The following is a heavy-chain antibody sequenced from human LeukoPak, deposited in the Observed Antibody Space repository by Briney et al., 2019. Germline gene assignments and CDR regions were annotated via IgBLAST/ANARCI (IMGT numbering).Heavy chain of an antibody. D-gene: IGHD2-15*01. J-gene: IGHJ4*02. CDR3: ARGSYCSGGTCYSQFLDH. V-gene: IGHV1-18*01. CDR2: ISAYNGDT. Sequence: GASVKVSCKASGYTFTNYGITWVRQAPGQGLEWMGWISAYNGDTTYAQNLQGRVTMTTDTYTSTAYMELRSLTSGDRAVYYCARGSYCSGGTCYSQFLDHWGEGALVTVSS. CDR1: GYTFTNYG.